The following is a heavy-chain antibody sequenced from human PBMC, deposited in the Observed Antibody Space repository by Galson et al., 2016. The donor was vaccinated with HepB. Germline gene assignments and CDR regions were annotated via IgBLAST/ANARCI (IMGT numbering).Heavy chain of an antibody. CDR1: GFTLSFYG. CDR3: ARDLLTFSLDV. CDR2: IDYDETRQ. Sequence: SLRLSCAASGFTLSFYGMHCVRQAPGKGLEWVAGIDYDETRQYYADSVKGRFAISKQNSKNAVYLQMNSLRVEDTAVYYCARDLLTFSLDVCGQGTTVTVSS. V-gene: IGHV3-33*01. D-gene: IGHD3-9*01. J-gene: IGHJ6*02.